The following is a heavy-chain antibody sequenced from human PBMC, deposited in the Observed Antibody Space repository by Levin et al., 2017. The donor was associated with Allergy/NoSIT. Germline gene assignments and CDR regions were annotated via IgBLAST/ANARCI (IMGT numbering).Heavy chain of an antibody. CDR1: GYTFTSYD. V-gene: IGHV1-8*01. CDR3: ASVERGLVDY. D-gene: IGHD3-10*01. Sequence: ASVKVSCKASGYTFTSYDINWVRQATGQGLEWMGWMNPNSGNTGYAQKFQGRVTITADKSTSTAYMELSSLRSEDTAVYYCASVERGLVDYWGQGTLVTVSS. CDR2: MNPNSGNT. J-gene: IGHJ4*02.